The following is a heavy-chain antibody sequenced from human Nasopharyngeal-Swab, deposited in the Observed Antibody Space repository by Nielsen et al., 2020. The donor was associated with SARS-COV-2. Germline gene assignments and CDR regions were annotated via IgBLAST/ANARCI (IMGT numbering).Heavy chain of an antibody. CDR3: ARDDVGGAFDI. D-gene: IGHD3-16*01. CDR2: ITSNGGST. V-gene: IGHV3-64*01. J-gene: IGHJ3*02. Sequence: WIRQPPGKGLEYISGITSNGGSTYSANSVKGRLTISRDNSKNTLYLQMGSLRSEDMAVYYCARDDVGGAFDIWGQGTMVTVSS.